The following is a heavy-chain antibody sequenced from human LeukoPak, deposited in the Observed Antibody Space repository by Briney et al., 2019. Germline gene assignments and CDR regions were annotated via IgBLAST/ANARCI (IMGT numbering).Heavy chain of an antibody. CDR2: IYTSGST. Sequence: SETLSLTCAVYGGSFSSYYWSWIRQPAGKGLEWIGRIYTSGSTNYNPSLKSRVTMSIDTSKNQFSLKLSSVTAADTAVYYCARGRLLGIFDYWGQGTLVTVSS. D-gene: IGHD7-27*01. V-gene: IGHV4-59*10. J-gene: IGHJ4*02. CDR3: ARGRLLGIFDY. CDR1: GGSFSSYY.